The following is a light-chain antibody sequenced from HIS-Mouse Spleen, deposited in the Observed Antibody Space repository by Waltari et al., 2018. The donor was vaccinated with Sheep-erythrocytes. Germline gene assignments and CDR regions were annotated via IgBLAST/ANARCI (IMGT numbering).Light chain of an antibody. V-gene: IGLV2-14*01. CDR1: GSDVGGYTY. J-gene: IGLJ3*02. CDR3: SSYTSSSTWV. CDR2: EVS. Sequence: QSALTQPASVSGSPGQSITISCTGTGSDVGGYTYVSWYQQHPGKAPKLMIYEVSNRPSGVSNRFSGSKSGNTASLTISGLQAEDEADYYCSSYTSSSTWVFGGGTKLTVL.